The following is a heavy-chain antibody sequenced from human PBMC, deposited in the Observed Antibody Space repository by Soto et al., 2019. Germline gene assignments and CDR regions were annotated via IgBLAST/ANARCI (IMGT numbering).Heavy chain of an antibody. CDR3: ARDPELHGLDY. D-gene: IGHD2-21*01. CDR1: GTSIIAYY. J-gene: IGHJ4*02. CDR2: ISYRGST. V-gene: IGHV4-59*01. Sequence: PSETLSLTCFVSGTSIIAYYWTWIRQPPGKALEWIGYISYRGSTKYNPSLKSRVAISLDTSRNQFSPKLTPVTASDTAIYFCARDPELHGLDYWGQGTLVTASS.